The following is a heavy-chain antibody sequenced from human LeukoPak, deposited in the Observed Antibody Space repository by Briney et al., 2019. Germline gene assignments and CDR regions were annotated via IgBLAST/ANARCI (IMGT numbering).Heavy chain of an antibody. CDR1: GYTFTSYA. CDR2: IIPIFGTA. J-gene: IGHJ4*02. V-gene: IGHV1-69*13. D-gene: IGHD2-2*01. CDR3: ARETLGYCSSTSCYYDYFDY. Sequence: SVKVSCKASGYTFTSYAISWVRQAPGQGLEWMGGIIPIFGTANYAQKFQGRVTITADESTSTAYMELSSLRSEDTAVYYCARETLGYCSSTSCYYDYFDYWGQGTLVTVSS.